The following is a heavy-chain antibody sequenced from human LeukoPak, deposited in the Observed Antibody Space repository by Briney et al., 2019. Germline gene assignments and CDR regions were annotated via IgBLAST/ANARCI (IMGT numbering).Heavy chain of an antibody. CDR2: ISGSGGST. J-gene: IGHJ4*02. V-gene: IGHV3-23*01. CDR1: GLTFSSYA. Sequence: GGSLRLSCAASGLTFSSYAMSWVRQAPGKGLEWVSAISGSGGSTYYADSVKGRFTISRDNSKNTLYLQMNSLRAEDTAVYYCAQRSGGYDFDYWGQGTLVTVSS. D-gene: IGHD5-12*01. CDR3: AQRSGGYDFDY.